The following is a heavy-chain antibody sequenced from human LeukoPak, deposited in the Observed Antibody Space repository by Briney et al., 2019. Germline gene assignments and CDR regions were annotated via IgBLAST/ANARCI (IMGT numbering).Heavy chain of an antibody. D-gene: IGHD6-6*01. CDR3: AKFLRSSLSFDY. CDR1: GFTFSNYW. J-gene: IGHJ4*02. V-gene: IGHV3-74*01. CDR2: IKSDGSST. Sequence: PGGSLRLSCAAFGFTFSNYWMHWVRQAPGKGLVWVSRIKSDGSSTNYADSVKGRFTISRDNAKNTLYLQMNSLRAEDTAVYYCAKFLRSSLSFDYWGQGTLVTVSS.